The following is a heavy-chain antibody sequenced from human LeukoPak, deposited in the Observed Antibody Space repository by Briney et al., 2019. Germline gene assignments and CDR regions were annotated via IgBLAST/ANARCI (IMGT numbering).Heavy chain of an antibody. CDR3: ATSESGRSWDWFAP. Sequence: SVKVSCKASGYTFTSYGISWVRQAPGQGLEWMGGLTQFFRRTNYTQKFQGRLTITTDESSSTAYMELSDLRSDDTAIYYCATSESGRSWDWFAPWGQGTLVTVSS. V-gene: IGHV1-69*05. CDR2: LTQFFRRT. D-gene: IGHD3-10*01. J-gene: IGHJ5*02. CDR1: GYTFTSYG.